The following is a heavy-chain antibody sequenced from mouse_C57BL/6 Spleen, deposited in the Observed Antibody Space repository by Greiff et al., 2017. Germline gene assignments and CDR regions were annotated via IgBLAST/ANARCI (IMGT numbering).Heavy chain of an antibody. CDR2: INPNNGGT. D-gene: IGHD2-4*01. V-gene: IGHV1-26*01. J-gene: IGHJ3*01. CDR1: GYTFTDYY. Sequence: VQLQQSGPELVKPGASVKISCKASGYTFTDYYMNWVKQSHGKSLEWIGDINPNNGGTSYNQKFKGKATLTVDKSSSTAYMELRSLTSEDSAVYYCARWGLRPFAYWGQGTLVTVSA. CDR3: ARWGLRPFAY.